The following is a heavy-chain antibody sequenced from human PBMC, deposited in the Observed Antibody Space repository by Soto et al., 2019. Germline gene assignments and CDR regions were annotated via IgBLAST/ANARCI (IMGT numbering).Heavy chain of an antibody. Sequence: LQLEESGPGLVKPSETLSLTCTVSGASITGSRYYWGWIRQPPGKGLEWIGTIYHIGSPYYNPPLXSXXTMSVDTAKKQVSLRLTSVTAADTAVYYCVKTYGSMNWFDLWGQGTLVTVSS. CDR3: VKTYGSMNWFDL. CDR1: GASITGSRYY. CDR2: IYHIGSP. V-gene: IGHV4-39*01. J-gene: IGHJ5*02. D-gene: IGHD3-10*01.